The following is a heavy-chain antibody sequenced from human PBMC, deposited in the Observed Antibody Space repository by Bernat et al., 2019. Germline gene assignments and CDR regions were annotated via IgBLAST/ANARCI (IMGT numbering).Heavy chain of an antibody. J-gene: IGHJ2*01. V-gene: IGHV3-64*01. CDR1: GFSFSNYA. D-gene: IGHD2-15*01. CDR2: ISSNGGGK. CDR3: ARGGYCSGGTCYSSLTRHWYFDL. Sequence: EVQVVESGGSLVQPGGSLRLSCAASGFSFSNYAMYWVRQAPGKGLEYVSAISSNGGGKHYANSVNGRFTSSRDNSENTLYLQMGSLRAEDMAVYHCARGGYCSGGTCYSSLTRHWYFDLWGRGTLVTVSS.